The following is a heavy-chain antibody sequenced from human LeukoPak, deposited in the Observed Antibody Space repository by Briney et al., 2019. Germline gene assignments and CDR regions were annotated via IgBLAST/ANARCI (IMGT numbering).Heavy chain of an antibody. CDR2: IYTSGST. J-gene: IGHJ5*02. D-gene: IGHD4-17*01. CDR1: GGSISSYY. CDR3: ARALTTVTTDCWFDP. Sequence: SETLSLTCTVSGGSISSYYWSWIRQPAGKGLEWIGRIYTSGSTNYNPSLKSRVTMSVDTSKNQFSLKLSSVTAEDTAVYYCARALTTVTTDCWFDPWGQGTLVTVSS. V-gene: IGHV4-4*07.